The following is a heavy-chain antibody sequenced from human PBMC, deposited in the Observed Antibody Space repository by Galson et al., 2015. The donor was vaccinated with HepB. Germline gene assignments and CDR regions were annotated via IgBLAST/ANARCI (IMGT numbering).Heavy chain of an antibody. CDR2: TYYRSRWSN. D-gene: IGHD7-27*01. CDR3: AKSIHLGRGFDS. Sequence: CAISGDSVSSNSVGWNWIRQSPSRGLEWLGRTYYRSRWSNDYAASVKSRITIHPDTSKNQFSLQLNSVTPEDTAVYYCAKSIHLGRGFDSWGQGTLVTVSS. J-gene: IGHJ4*02. CDR1: GDSVSSNSVG. V-gene: IGHV6-1*01.